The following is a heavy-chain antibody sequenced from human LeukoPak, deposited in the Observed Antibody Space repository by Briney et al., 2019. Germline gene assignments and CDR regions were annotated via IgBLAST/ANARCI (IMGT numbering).Heavy chain of an antibody. Sequence: ASVKVSCKASGGTFSSYAISWVRQAPGQGLEWMGGINPIFGTANYAQKFQGRVTITADESTSTAYMELSSLRSEDTAVYYCASPALTTVTTSSRLDYWGQGTLVTVSS. J-gene: IGHJ4*02. CDR1: GGTFSSYA. V-gene: IGHV1-69*01. D-gene: IGHD4-11*01. CDR3: ASPALTTVTTSSRLDY. CDR2: INPIFGTA.